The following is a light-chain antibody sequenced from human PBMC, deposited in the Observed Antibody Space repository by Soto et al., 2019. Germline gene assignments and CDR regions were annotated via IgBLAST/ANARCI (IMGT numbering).Light chain of an antibody. Sequence: QSALTQPPSASGSPGQSVTISCTGTSSDVGGYNYVSWYQQQPGKAPKLMIYEVSKRPSGVPDRFSGSKSGNTASLTVSGLQAEDEADYYCSSYAGSNMVVFGGGTKLTVL. CDR3: SSYAGSNMVV. V-gene: IGLV2-8*01. CDR1: SSDVGGYNY. J-gene: IGLJ2*01. CDR2: EVS.